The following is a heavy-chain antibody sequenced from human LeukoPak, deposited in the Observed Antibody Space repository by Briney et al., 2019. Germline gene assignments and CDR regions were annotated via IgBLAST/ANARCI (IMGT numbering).Heavy chain of an antibody. CDR2: IYYSGST. CDR1: GGSISSSSYY. Sequence: SETLSLTCTVSGGSISSSSYYWGWIRQPPGKGLEWIGSIYYSGSTYYNPSLKSRVTISVDTSKNQFSLKLRSVTAADTAVYYCAEVERRNYWGQGTLVTVSS. J-gene: IGHJ4*02. V-gene: IGHV4-39*07. CDR3: AEVERRNY. D-gene: IGHD1-1*01.